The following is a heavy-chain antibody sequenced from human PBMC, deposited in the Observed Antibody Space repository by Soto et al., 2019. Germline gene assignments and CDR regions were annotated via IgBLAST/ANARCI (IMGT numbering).Heavy chain of an antibody. CDR1: GYTFTSYD. CDR2: MNPNSGNT. CDR3: ARPITMVRGVISYFDY. J-gene: IGHJ4*02. D-gene: IGHD3-10*01. Sequence: ASVKVSCKASGYTFTSYDINWVRQATGQGLEWMGWMNPNSGNTGYAQKFQGRVTMTRNTSISTAYMELSSLRSDDTAVYYCARPITMVRGVISYFDYWGQGTLVTVSS. V-gene: IGHV1-8*01.